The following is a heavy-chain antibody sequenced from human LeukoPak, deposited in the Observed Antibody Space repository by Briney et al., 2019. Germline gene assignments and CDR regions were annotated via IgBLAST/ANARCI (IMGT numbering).Heavy chain of an antibody. V-gene: IGHV3-48*02. Sequence: PGGSLRLSCAVSGFTFSDYTMNWVRQAPGKGPEWVSYISKSSSTMYYADSVKGRFTISRDNAKNSLYLQMNSLRDEDTAVYYCAKGDYSFDYWGQGTLVTVSS. CDR2: ISKSSSTM. CDR3: AKGDYSFDY. CDR1: GFTFSDYT. J-gene: IGHJ4*02.